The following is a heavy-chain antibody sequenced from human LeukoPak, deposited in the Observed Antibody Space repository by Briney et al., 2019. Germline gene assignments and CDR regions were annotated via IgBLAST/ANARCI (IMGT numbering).Heavy chain of an antibody. CDR2: INSDGSST. V-gene: IGHV3-74*01. Sequence: PGGSLRLSCAASGFTFSSYWMHWVRQAPGKGLVRVSRINSDGSSTSYADSVKGRFTISRDNAKNTLYLQMNSLRAEDTAVYYCASFAVVVAATYYYYYMDVWGKGTTVTVSS. D-gene: IGHD2-15*01. J-gene: IGHJ6*03. CDR1: GFTFSSYW. CDR3: ASFAVVVAATYYYYYMDV.